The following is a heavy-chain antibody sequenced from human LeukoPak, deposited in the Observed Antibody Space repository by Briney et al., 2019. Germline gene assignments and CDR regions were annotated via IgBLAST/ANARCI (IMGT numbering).Heavy chain of an antibody. D-gene: IGHD2-2*02. J-gene: IGHJ6*02. CDR2: ISSSGSTI. V-gene: IGHV3-11*01. Sequence: GRSLRLSCAASGFTFSDYYMSWIRQAPGKGLEWVSYISSSGSTIYYADSVKGRFTISRDNAKNSLYLQMNSLRAEDTAVYYCARDLAGYCSSTSCYRGYYYYYGMDVWGQGTTVTVSS. CDR3: ARDLAGYCSSTSCYRGYYYYYGMDV. CDR1: GFTFSDYY.